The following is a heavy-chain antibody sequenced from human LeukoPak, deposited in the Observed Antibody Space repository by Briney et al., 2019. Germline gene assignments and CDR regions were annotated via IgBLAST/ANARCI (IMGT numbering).Heavy chain of an antibody. V-gene: IGHV3-33*01. D-gene: IGHD6-13*01. CDR1: GFTFSSYG. CDR3: SRGYWYSSTLFPFDP. CDR2: IWYDGSNK. Sequence: GRSLRLSCAASGFTFSSYGMHWVRQAPGKGLEWVAVIWYDGSNKYYADSVKGRFTISRDNSKNTLYLQMNSLRAEDTAVYYCSRGYWYSSTLFPFDPWCQGTLVTVSS. J-gene: IGHJ5*02.